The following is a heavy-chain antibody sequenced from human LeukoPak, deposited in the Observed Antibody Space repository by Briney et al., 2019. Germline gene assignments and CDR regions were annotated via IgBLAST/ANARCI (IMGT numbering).Heavy chain of an antibody. D-gene: IGHD1-14*01. CDR1: GGSVSSGSYF. Sequence: PSETLFLTCTVSGGSVSSGSYFWGWIRQPPGKGLEWVGSIFSSGTTYYNPSLNSRASISVDTSKNQFSLKIASVTAADTAVFYCARHGHIIEYNGPGVDYWGQGVLVTVFS. CDR3: ARHGHIIEYNGPGVDY. V-gene: IGHV4-39*01. J-gene: IGHJ4*02. CDR2: IFSSGTT.